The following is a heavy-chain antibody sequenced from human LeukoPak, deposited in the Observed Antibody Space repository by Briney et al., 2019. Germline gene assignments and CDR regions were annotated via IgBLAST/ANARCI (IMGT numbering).Heavy chain of an antibody. CDR1: GYTFTGYY. CDR2: INPNSGGT. CDR3: ARDLNYAFWSGYYNYGMDV. Sequence: ASVKVSCTASGYTFTGYYMHWVRQAPGQGLEWMGWINPNSGGTNYAQKFQGRVTMTRDTSISTAYMELSRLRSDDTAVYYCARDLNYAFWSGYYNYGMDVWGQGTTVTVYS. V-gene: IGHV1-2*02. D-gene: IGHD3-3*01. J-gene: IGHJ6*02.